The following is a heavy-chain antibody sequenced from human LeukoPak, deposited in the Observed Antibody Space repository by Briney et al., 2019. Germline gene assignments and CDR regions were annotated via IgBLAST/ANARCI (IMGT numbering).Heavy chain of an antibody. D-gene: IGHD4-17*01. CDR3: ARGYYGDYSGFDP. CDR2: ISSSSSYM. J-gene: IGHJ5*02. CDR1: GFTFSSYS. Sequence: GGSLRLSCAASGFTFSSYSMNWVRQAPGKGLEWVSSISSSSSYMYYADSVKGRFTISRDNAKNSLYLQMNSLRAEDTAVYYCARGYYGDYSGFDPWGQGTLVTVSS. V-gene: IGHV3-21*01.